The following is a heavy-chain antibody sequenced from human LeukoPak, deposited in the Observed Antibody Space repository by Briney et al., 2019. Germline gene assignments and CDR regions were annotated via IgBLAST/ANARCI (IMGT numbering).Heavy chain of an antibody. Sequence: PSETLSLTCTVSGGSISTSYWSWIRHPPGKGLEWIGYIYYSGYTNYNPSLKSRVTMSVDKSKNQFSLKLSSVTAADTAVYYCARGQSTGTTAQPDYWGQGTLVTVSS. CDR1: GGSISTSY. CDR2: IYYSGYT. D-gene: IGHD1-1*01. J-gene: IGHJ4*02. V-gene: IGHV4-59*01. CDR3: ARGQSTGTTAQPDY.